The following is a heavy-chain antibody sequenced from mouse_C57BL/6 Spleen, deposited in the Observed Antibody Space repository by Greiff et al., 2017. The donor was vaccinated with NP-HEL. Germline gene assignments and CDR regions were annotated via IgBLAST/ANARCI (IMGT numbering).Heavy chain of an antibody. D-gene: IGHD1-1*01. Sequence: VQLQQSGPELVKPGASVKISCKASGYTFTDYYMNWVKQSHGKSLEWIGDINPNNGGTSYNQKFKGKATLTVDKSSSTAYMELRSLTSEDSAVYYCARMRYYGSSSDYWGQGTTLTVSS. CDR2: INPNNGGT. V-gene: IGHV1-26*01. CDR1: GYTFTDYY. CDR3: ARMRYYGSSSDY. J-gene: IGHJ2*01.